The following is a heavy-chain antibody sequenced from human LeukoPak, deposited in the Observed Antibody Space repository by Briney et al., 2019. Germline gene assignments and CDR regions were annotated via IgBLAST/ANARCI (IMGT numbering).Heavy chain of an antibody. D-gene: IGHD1-1*01. V-gene: IGHV3-9*03. CDR1: GFTFDDYA. CDR3: AKGSLETVDVLYYFDY. Sequence: GGSLRLSCAASGFTFDDYAMHWVRQAPGKGLEWVSGISWNSGSIGYADSVKGRFTISRDNAKNSLYLQMNSLRAEDMALYYCAKGSLETVDVLYYFDYWGQGTLVTVSS. J-gene: IGHJ4*02. CDR2: ISWNSGSI.